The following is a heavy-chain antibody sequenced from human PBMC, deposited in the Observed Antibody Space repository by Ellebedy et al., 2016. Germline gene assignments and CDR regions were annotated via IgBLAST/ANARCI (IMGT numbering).Heavy chain of an antibody. J-gene: IGHJ4*02. D-gene: IGHD2-2*01. CDR3: WSVIPAAMSDFDY. Sequence: SATLSLTCTVSGGSVSSRSYLWGWIRQPPGKGLEWIGSMHYSGSTYYNPSLQSRVTISVDTSKNQFSLKLSSVSDADTAVYYCWSVIPAAMSDFDYWGRGTLVTVSS. V-gene: IGHV4-39*07. CDR2: MHYSGST. CDR1: GGSVSSRSYL.